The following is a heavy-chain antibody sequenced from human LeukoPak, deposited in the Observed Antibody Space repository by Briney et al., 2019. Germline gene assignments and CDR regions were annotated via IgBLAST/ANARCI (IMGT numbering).Heavy chain of an antibody. CDR1: GFTVSSNY. D-gene: IGHD2-8*01. V-gene: IGHV3-53*01. CDR3: ARDRKDCTNGVCYTSYGMDV. Sequence: GGSPRLSCAASGFTVSSNYMSWVRQAPGKGLEWVSVIYSGGSTYYVDSVKGRFTISRDNSKNTLYLQMNSLRAEDTAVYYCARDRKDCTNGVCYTSYGMDVWGQGTTVTVSS. J-gene: IGHJ6*02. CDR2: IYSGGST.